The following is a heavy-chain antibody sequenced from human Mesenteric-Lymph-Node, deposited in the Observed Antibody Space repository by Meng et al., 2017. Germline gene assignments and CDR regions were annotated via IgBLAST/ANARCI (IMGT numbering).Heavy chain of an antibody. V-gene: IGHV4-30-4*01. D-gene: IGHD3-22*01. J-gene: IGHJ2*01. Sequence: QVPPQEWGPGLGHPSQTLSLTFTVSGGSISSGDYYWSWIRQPPGKGLEWIGYIYYSGSTYYNPSLKSRVTISVDTSKNQFSLKLSSVTAADTAVYYCARGYYDSSGYGYWYFDLWGRGTLVTVSS. CDR3: ARGYYDSSGYGYWYFDL. CDR2: IYYSGST. CDR1: GGSISSGDYY.